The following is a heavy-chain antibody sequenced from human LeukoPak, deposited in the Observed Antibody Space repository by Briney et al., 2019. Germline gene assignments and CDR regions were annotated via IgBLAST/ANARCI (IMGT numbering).Heavy chain of an antibody. CDR2: INPNSGGT. J-gene: IGHJ4*02. CDR3: ARGGGTVFGVLND. Sequence: ASVKVSCKASGYSFTGHYMHWVRQAPGQGLEWMGWINPNSGGTNYAQKFQGRVTITRDTSSGTAYMELSRLRSDDTAVYYWARGGGTVFGVLNDWGQGTLVTVSS. CDR1: GYSFTGHY. V-gene: IGHV1-2*02. D-gene: IGHD3-3*01.